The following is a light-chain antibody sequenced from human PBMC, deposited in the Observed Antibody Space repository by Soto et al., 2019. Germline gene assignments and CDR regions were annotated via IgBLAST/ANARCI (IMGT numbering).Light chain of an antibody. Sequence: QSALTQPRSVSGSPGQSVTISCTGTSSDVGDYNYVSWYQQHPGKTPKLMIYDVNKRPSGVPDRFSGSKSGNTASLTISGLQAEDEADYYCCSYADSSYMVFGGGTKLTVL. CDR2: DVN. CDR3: CSYADSSYMV. V-gene: IGLV2-11*01. J-gene: IGLJ2*01. CDR1: SSDVGDYNY.